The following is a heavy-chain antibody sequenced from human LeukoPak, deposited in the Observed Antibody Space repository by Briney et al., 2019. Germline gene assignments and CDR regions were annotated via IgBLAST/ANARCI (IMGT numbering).Heavy chain of an antibody. J-gene: IGHJ4*02. V-gene: IGHV1-3*01. CDR2: INPSNDDT. CDR3: ARDQIGVAAAAY. Sequence: ASVKVSCKASGYTFTNLVIHWVRQAPGQRLEWMGWINPSNDDTKYSQKFQGRVTITRDTSASTAYMELSSLRSEDTALYYCARDQIGVAAAAYWGQGTLVTVSS. CDR1: GYTFTNLV. D-gene: IGHD6-13*01.